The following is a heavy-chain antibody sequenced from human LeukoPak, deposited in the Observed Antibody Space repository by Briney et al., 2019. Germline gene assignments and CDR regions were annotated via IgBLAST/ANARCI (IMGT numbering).Heavy chain of an antibody. CDR1: GYTLTELS. V-gene: IGHV1-24*01. Sequence: RASLKVSCKVSGYTLTELSMHWVRQAPGKGLEWVGGFYPEDGEIIYAQKFQGRVTMTEDTSTDTAYMELSSLRSEDSAVYYCAMGVGAPEDLAVAADFYYWGQGNLVTVSS. CDR3: AMGVGAPEDLAVAADFYY. J-gene: IGHJ4*02. D-gene: IGHD6-19*01. CDR2: FYPEDGEI.